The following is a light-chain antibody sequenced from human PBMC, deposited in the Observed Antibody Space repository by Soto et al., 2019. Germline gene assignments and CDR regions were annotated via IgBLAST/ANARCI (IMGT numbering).Light chain of an antibody. CDR2: TDG. CDR3: SAWDNSLNGYV. CDR1: SSNIGSNT. V-gene: IGLV1-44*01. Sequence: QSVLTQPLSASASPGQRVTISCSGGSSNIGSNTVAWYQHLPGTAPRRLIFTDGQRPSGVPGRFSGSKSGTSASLAISGLQSEDEADYYCSAWDNSLNGYVFGPGTKLTVL. J-gene: IGLJ1*01.